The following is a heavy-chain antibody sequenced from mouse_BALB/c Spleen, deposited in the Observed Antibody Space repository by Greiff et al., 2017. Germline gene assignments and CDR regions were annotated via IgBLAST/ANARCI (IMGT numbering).Heavy chain of an antibody. CDR2: IYPGGGYT. Sequence: QVQLQQSGAELVRPGTSVKISCKASGYTFTNYWLGWVKQRPGHGLEWIGDIYPGGGYTNYNEKFKGKATLTADTSSSTAYMQLSSLSSEDSAVYFCARTGDDYYAMDYWGQGTSVTVSS. V-gene: IGHV1-63*02. CDR3: ARTGDDYYAMDY. CDR1: GYTFTNYW. D-gene: IGHD4-1*01. J-gene: IGHJ4*01.